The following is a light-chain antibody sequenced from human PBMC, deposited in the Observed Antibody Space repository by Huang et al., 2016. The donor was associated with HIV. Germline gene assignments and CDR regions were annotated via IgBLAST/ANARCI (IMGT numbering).Light chain of an antibody. CDR1: QSILDNSNNRRS. J-gene: IGKJ2*02. CDR2: WAS. V-gene: IGKV4-1*01. CDR3: QQYYSTPWT. Sequence: DIVMVQSPDSLVISLGERATINCKSGQSILDNSNNRRSLAWYQQKPGQSPKLLIYWASTRESGVPDRFSGNGSRTDFTLTISSLQAEDVAVYYCQQYYSTPWTFGQGTKLEI.